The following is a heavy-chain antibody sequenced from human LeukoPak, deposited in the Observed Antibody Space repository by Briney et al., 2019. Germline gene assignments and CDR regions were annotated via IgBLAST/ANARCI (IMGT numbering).Heavy chain of an antibody. V-gene: IGHV3-74*01. CDR1: GFTFGSPW. Sequence: GGSLRLSCAASGFTFGSPWMHWVRQAPGKGLVWVSRINSDGSATAYADSVKGRFSISRDNAKNTLYLQMNSLRVEDTAVYYCARGRPHGNDYWGQGTLVTVSS. D-gene: IGHD4-23*01. CDR3: ARGRPHGNDY. J-gene: IGHJ4*02. CDR2: INSDGSAT.